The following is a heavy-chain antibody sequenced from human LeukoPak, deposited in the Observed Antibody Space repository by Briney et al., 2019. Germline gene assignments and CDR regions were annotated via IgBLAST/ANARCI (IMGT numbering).Heavy chain of an antibody. Sequence: GGSLRLSCVASGFTFSNYAMTWVRQAPGKGLEWVANIKQDGSEKYYVDSVKGRFTISRDNAKNSLYLQMNSLRAEDTAVYYCARGTYGDSYFDYWGQGTLVTVSS. CDR1: GFTFSNYA. J-gene: IGHJ4*02. CDR2: IKQDGSEK. V-gene: IGHV3-7*01. D-gene: IGHD4-17*01. CDR3: ARGTYGDSYFDY.